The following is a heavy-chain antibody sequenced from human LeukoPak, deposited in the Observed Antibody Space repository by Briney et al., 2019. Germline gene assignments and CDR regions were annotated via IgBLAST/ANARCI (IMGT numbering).Heavy chain of an antibody. Sequence: GGSLRLSCAASGFTFSSYWMHWVRQVPGKGLVWVSRINSDGSTSYADSVKGRFTIPRDNAKNTLYLQMNSLRAEDTAVYYCARDGSLPDYWGQGTLVTVSS. V-gene: IGHV3-74*01. CDR1: GFTFSSYW. CDR2: INSDGST. CDR3: ARDGSLPDY. J-gene: IGHJ4*02.